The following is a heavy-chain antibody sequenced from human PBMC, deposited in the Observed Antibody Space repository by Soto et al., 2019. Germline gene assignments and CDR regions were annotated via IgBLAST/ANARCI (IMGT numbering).Heavy chain of an antibody. Sequence: GGSLRLSCAASGFTFSSYAMSWVRQAPGKWLEWVSAISGSGGSTYYADSVKGRFTISRDNSKNTLYLQMNSLRAEDTAVYYCAKEKDRFLEWLFLLLFDYWGRGTLVTVSS. CDR2: ISGSGGST. J-gene: IGHJ4*02. V-gene: IGHV3-23*01. CDR3: AKEKDRFLEWLFLLLFDY. D-gene: IGHD3-3*01. CDR1: GFTFSSYA.